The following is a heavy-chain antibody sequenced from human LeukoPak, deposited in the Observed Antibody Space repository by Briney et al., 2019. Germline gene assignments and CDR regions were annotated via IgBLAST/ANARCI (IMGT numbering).Heavy chain of an antibody. CDR3: ARNAFDF. Sequence: GGSLRLSCAASGFSFSTYWMSWVRQAPGKGLEWVANIKPDGSEKSYVASVKGRFTISRDNAKNSLYLQMNSLRADDTAVYYCARNAFDFWGQGTMVTVSS. V-gene: IGHV3-7*03. CDR1: GFSFSTYW. J-gene: IGHJ3*01. CDR2: IKPDGSEK.